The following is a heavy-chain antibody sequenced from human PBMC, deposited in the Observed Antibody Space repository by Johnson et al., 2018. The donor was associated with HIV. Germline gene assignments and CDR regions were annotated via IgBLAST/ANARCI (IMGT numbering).Heavy chain of an antibody. J-gene: IGHJ3*02. Sequence: VQLVESGGGVVQPVRSLRLSCAASGFTFSSHYMSWVRQAPGKGLEWVSSINWNGCSIGDADSVKGRFTISRDNAKISLYLQMNSLGAEDTALYHCAKDSAWDSSTSGAFDIWGQGTMATVSS. D-gene: IGHD6-6*01. V-gene: IGHV3-20*01. CDR3: AKDSAWDSSTSGAFDI. CDR2: INWNGCSI. CDR1: GFTFSSHY.